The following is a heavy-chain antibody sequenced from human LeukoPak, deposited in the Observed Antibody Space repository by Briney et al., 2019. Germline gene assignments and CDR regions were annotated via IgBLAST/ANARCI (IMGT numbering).Heavy chain of an antibody. CDR2: IYPGDSDT. Sequence: GEPLKISCKGSGYSFTSYWIGWVRQMPGKGLEWMGIIYPGDSDTRYSPSFQGQVTISADKSISTAYLQWSSLKASDTAMYYCASSIAVASDAFDIWGQGTMVTVSS. CDR1: GYSFTSYW. CDR3: ASSIAVASDAFDI. D-gene: IGHD6-19*01. V-gene: IGHV5-51*01. J-gene: IGHJ3*02.